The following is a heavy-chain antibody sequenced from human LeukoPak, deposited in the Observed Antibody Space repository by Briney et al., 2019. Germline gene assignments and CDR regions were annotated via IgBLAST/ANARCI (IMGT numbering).Heavy chain of an antibody. Sequence: GGSLRLSCAASGFTVSSNYMSWVRQAPGKGLEWVSIIYSGGRTYYADSVNGRFTISRDNSKNSLYLQMNSLRAEDTAVYYCARDLWGVGFDIWGQGTMVTVSS. CDR3: ARDLWGVGFDI. V-gene: IGHV3-66*01. J-gene: IGHJ3*02. CDR2: IYSGGRT. D-gene: IGHD1-26*01. CDR1: GFTVSSNY.